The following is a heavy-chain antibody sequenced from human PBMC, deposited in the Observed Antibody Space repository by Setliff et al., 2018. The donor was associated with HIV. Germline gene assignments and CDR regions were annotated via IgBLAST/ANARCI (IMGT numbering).Heavy chain of an antibody. J-gene: IGHJ3*02. D-gene: IGHD6-19*01. CDR3: ARDRGDSSGYYDAFDI. CDR1: GFTFGNYA. V-gene: IGHV3-49*03. Sequence: GGSLRLSCLGSGFTFGNYAVSWFRQAPGKGLEWISFIRRETYGGTTEYAVSVKGRYTISRDDSESIAYLHMNSLKSEDTAMYFCARDRGDSSGYYDAFDIWGQGTMVTVSS. CDR2: IRRETYGGTT.